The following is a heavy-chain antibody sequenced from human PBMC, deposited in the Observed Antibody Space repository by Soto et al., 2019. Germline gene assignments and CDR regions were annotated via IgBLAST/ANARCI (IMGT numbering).Heavy chain of an antibody. Sequence: EVQLLESGGGLVQPGGSLRLSCADSGFTFSSYAVSWVRQAPGKGLEWASSISDTGVGTYYGDSVKGRFTISRDNSKNTLYLQMNSLRAEDTAVYYCAKNVTTTAFDYWGQGTLVTVSS. D-gene: IGHD4-17*01. CDR2: ISDTGVGT. CDR3: AKNVTTTAFDY. J-gene: IGHJ4*02. CDR1: GFTFSSYA. V-gene: IGHV3-23*01.